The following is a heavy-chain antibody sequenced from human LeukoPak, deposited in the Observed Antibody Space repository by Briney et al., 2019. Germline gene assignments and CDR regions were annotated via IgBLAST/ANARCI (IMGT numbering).Heavy chain of an antibody. V-gene: IGHV3-48*01. Sequence: GGPMRLSCAASGFTFSSYSMNWVRQAPGKGLEWVSYISSSSSTIYYADSVKGRFTISRDNAKNSLYLQMNSLRAEDTAVYYCARDIAVAGPYYFDYWGQGTLVTVSS. J-gene: IGHJ4*02. D-gene: IGHD6-19*01. CDR3: ARDIAVAGPYYFDY. CDR1: GFTFSSYS. CDR2: ISSSSSTI.